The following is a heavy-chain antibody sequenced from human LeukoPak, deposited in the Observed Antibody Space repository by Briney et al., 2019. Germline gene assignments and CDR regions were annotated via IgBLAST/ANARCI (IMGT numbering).Heavy chain of an antibody. D-gene: IGHD3-9*01. CDR1: GFTFSDYY. V-gene: IGHV3-11*04. CDR3: ARGRLGYYDILTGYYVDY. CDR2: ISSSGSTI. Sequence: PGGSLRLSCAASGFTFSDYYMSRIRQAPGKGLEWVSYISSSGSTIYYADSVKGRFTISRDNAKNSLYLQMNSLRAEDTAVYYCARGRLGYYDILTGYYVDYWGQGTLVTVSS. J-gene: IGHJ4*02.